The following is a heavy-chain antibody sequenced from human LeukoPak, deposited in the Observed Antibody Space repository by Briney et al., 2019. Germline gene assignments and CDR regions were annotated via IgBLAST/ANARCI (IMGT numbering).Heavy chain of an antibody. D-gene: IGHD3-22*01. CDR2: ISSDGGKK. Sequence: GGSLRLSCEASGFTFNNYLIHWVRQAPGKGLEWVALISSDGGKKYYADSVKGRLTISRDNSKDTLFLRMNSLKADDTAVYYCAREHYDDSGGYSSGLDVWGQGTTVTVSS. CDR3: AREHYDDSGGYSSGLDV. J-gene: IGHJ6*02. V-gene: IGHV3-30*04. CDR1: GFTFNNYL.